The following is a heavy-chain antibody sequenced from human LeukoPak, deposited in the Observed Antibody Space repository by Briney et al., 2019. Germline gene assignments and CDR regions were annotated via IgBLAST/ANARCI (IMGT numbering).Heavy chain of an antibody. D-gene: IGHD2-2*01. CDR3: AREDCSSTSCQYDY. V-gene: IGHV3-23*01. CDR1: GFSFTNYA. Sequence: GGSLRLSCVASGFSFTNYAMNWVRQAPGKGLEWVSGIGGSGVNTYYADSVKGRFTISRDNSKNTLYLQMNSLRAEDTAVYYCAREDCSSTSCQYDYWGQGTLVTVSS. J-gene: IGHJ4*02. CDR2: IGGSGVNT.